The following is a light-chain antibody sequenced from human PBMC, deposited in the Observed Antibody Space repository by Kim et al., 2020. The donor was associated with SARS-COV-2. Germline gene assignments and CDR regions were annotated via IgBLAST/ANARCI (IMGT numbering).Light chain of an antibody. CDR2: DAS. J-gene: IGKJ4*01. V-gene: IGKV3-20*01. CDR1: QTVRTTR. Sequence: ERATPSCRGSQTVRTTRLAGYTRKPAQGPRRLFMDASRRAPGITDRFRGIGLGTDFPLTTSSLEPEDFEVYSCQKYGASSLTFVGGTKVDSK. CDR3: QKYGASSLT.